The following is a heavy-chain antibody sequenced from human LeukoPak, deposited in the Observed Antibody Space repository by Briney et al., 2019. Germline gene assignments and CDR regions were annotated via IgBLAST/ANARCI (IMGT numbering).Heavy chain of an antibody. CDR1: GGSISSSSYY. CDR2: IYYSGST. CDR3: ARQSGSPAVAFDY. Sequence: SETLSLTCTVSGGSISSSSYYWGWIRQPPGKGLEWIGSIYYSGSTYYNPSLKSRVTISVDTSKNQFSLKLSSVTAADTAVYYCARQSGSPAVAFDYWGQGTLVTVSS. V-gene: IGHV4-39*01. J-gene: IGHJ4*02. D-gene: IGHD3-22*01.